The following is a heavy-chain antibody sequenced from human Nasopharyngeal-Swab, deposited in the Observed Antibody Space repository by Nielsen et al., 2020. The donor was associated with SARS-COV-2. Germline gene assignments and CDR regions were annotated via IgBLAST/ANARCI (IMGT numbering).Heavy chain of an antibody. V-gene: IGHV3-21*04. J-gene: IGHJ4*02. CDR3: ATWMTAHFDY. CDR1: GFTFSAYT. Sequence: GGSLRLSCVGSGFTFSAYTINWVRQAPGKGLEWVSSISSSGTSTHYAESVKGRFAISRDNSRNTAYLQIKSLRVEDAAVYYCATWMTAHFDYWGQGTLVT. D-gene: IGHD5-18*01. CDR2: ISSSGTST.